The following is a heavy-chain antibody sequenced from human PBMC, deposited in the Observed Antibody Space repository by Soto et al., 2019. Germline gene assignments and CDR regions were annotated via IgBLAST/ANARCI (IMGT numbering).Heavy chain of an antibody. CDR3: ARDVYYYGSGAPPNLDV. V-gene: IGHV3-66*01. CDR1: GFTVSSNY. CDR2: IYSGGST. Sequence: GGSLRLSCAASGFTVSSNYMSWVRQAPGKGLEWVSVIYSGGSTYYADSVKGRFTISRDNSKNTLYLQMNSLRAEDTAVYYCARDVYYYGSGAPPNLDVWGKGTTVTVSS. D-gene: IGHD3-10*01. J-gene: IGHJ6*04.